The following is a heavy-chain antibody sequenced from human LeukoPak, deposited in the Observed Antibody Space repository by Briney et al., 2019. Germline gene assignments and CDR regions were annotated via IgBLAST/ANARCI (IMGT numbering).Heavy chain of an antibody. CDR1: GYTFTSYY. V-gene: IGHV1-46*01. CDR3: ARAQDLTYSSSWPGTFDY. J-gene: IGHJ4*02. Sequence: ASVKVSCKASGYTFTSYYMHWVRQAPGQGLEGMGIINPSGGSTSYAQKFQGRVTMTRDMSTSTVYMELSSLRSEDTAVYYCARAQDLTYSSSWPGTFDYWGQGTLVTVSS. D-gene: IGHD6-13*01. CDR2: INPSGGST.